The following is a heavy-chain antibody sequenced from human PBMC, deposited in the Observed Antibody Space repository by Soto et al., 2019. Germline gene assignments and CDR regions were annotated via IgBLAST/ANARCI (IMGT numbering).Heavy chain of an antibody. J-gene: IGHJ5*01. D-gene: IGHD3-10*01. V-gene: IGHV3-23*01. CDR3: SKGKISITTYTTFYS. CDR2: ISGSGGST. Sequence: GSLSLSCAASGFTFSSYARSWVRQAPGKGLEWVSAISGSGGSTYYADSVKGRFTITRDNFKCSLYLQMSILRAEDTAVYYCSKGKISITTYTTFYSWGEATLATVSS. CDR1: GFTFSSYA.